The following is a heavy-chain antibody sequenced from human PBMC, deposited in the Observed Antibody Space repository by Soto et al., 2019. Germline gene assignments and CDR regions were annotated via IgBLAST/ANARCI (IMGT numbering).Heavy chain of an antibody. J-gene: IGHJ6*02. CDR2: IYYSGST. CDR3: ARGDRDWEYYYYGMDV. Sequence: LSLTCTVSGGSISSYYWSWIRQRPGKGLEWIGYIYYSGSTNYNPSLKSRVTISVDTSKNQFSLKLSSVTAADTAVYYCARGDRDWEYYYYGMDVWGQGTTVTVSS. CDR1: GGSISSYY. D-gene: IGHD1-26*01. V-gene: IGHV4-59*01.